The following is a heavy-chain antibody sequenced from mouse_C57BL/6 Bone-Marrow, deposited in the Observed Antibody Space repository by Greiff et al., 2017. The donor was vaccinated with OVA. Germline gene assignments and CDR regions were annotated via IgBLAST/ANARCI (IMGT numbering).Heavy chain of an antibody. J-gene: IGHJ1*03. D-gene: IGHD2-2*01. CDR2: IYPGDGDT. CDR3: ARIPSMVTRYFDV. V-gene: IGHV1-80*01. CDR1: GYAFSSYW. Sequence: QVQLKQSGAELVKPGASVKISCKASGYAFSSYWMNWVKQRPGKGLEWIGQIYPGDGDTNYNGKFKGKATLTADKSSSTAYMQLSSLTSEDSAVYFCARIPSMVTRYFDVWGTGTTVTVSS.